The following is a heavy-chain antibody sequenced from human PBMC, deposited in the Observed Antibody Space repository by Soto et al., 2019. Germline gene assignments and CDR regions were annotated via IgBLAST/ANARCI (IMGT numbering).Heavy chain of an antibody. CDR3: ARHSVDRIFGVVAKPNWFDP. J-gene: IGHJ5*02. CDR2: IYYSGST. CDR1: GGSISSSSYY. Sequence: SETLSLTCTVSGGSISSSSYYWGWIRQPPGKGLEWIGSIYYSGSTYYNPSLKSRVTISVDTSKNQFSLKLSSVTAADTAVYYCARHSVDRIFGVVAKPNWFDPWGQGTLVTVS. D-gene: IGHD3-3*01. V-gene: IGHV4-39*01.